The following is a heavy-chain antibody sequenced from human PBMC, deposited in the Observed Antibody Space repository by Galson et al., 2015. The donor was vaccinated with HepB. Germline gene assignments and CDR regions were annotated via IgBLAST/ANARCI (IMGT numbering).Heavy chain of an antibody. CDR3: VTGLVDSSDWYDSGYFQH. V-gene: IGHV3-64D*06. CDR1: GFSFTTYI. CDR2: ISTSGGNT. Sequence: SLRLSCAASGFSFTTYIMHWVRQAPGKGLEYVSSISTSGGNTYYADSVKGRFTISRDNFKNTLYLRMSSLRTEVTALYYCVTGLVDSSDWYDSGYFQHWGQGTLVTVSS. D-gene: IGHD6-19*01. J-gene: IGHJ1*01.